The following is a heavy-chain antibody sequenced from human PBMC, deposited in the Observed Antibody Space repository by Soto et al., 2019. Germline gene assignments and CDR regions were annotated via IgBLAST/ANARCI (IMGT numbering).Heavy chain of an antibody. CDR3: APTCSGGSCYYFNWFDP. Sequence: VQLVESGGGLVQPGGSLRLSCAASGFTFSSYEMNWVRQAPGKGLEWVSYISSSGSTIYYADSVKGRFTISRDNAKNSLYRQMNSLRAEDTAVYYCAPTCSGGSCYYFNWFDPWGQGTLVTVSS. D-gene: IGHD2-15*01. CDR2: ISSSGSTI. V-gene: IGHV3-48*03. CDR1: GFTFSSYE. J-gene: IGHJ5*02.